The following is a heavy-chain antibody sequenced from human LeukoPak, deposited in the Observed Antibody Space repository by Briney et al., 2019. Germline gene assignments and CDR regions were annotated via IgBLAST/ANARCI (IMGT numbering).Heavy chain of an antibody. V-gene: IGHV4-34*01. J-gene: IGHJ4*02. D-gene: IGHD6-13*01. CDR3: ARARGSSSFFDY. Sequence: SETLSLTCAVYGGSFSGYYWSWIRQPPGKGLEWIGEINHSGSTNYNPSLKSRVTISVDTSKNQFSLKLSSVTAADTAVYYCARARGSSSFFDYWGQGTLVTVSS. CDR1: GGSFSGYY. CDR2: INHSGST.